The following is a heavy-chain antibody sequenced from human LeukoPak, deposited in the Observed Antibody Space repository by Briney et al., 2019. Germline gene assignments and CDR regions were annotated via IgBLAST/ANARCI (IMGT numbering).Heavy chain of an antibody. J-gene: IGHJ4*02. CDR3: ASTGYCSGGSCYGFDY. D-gene: IGHD2-15*01. CDR1: GFTFSSYA. Sequence: GGSLRLSCAASGFTFSSYAMSWVRQAPGKGLEWVSAISGSGGSTYYADSVKGRFTISRDNSKNTLYLQMNSLRAEDTAVYYCASTGYCSGGSCYGFDYWGQGTLVTVSS. V-gene: IGHV3-23*01. CDR2: ISGSGGST.